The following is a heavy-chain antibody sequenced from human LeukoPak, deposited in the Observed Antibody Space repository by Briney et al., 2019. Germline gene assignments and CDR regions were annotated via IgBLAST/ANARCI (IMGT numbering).Heavy chain of an antibody. CDR3: ARHTAKSYSSSSDWFDP. J-gene: IGHJ5*02. D-gene: IGHD6-6*01. V-gene: IGHV4-4*09. CDR1: GGSISGSY. CDR2: IYSSGIT. Sequence: SETLSLTCTVSGGSISGSYWSWIRQPPGKALEWIGYIYSSGITNYNPSLKGRVTMSVDTSKNQFSLNLDSVTAADTAVYYCARHTAKSYSSSSDWFDPWGQGTLVTVSS.